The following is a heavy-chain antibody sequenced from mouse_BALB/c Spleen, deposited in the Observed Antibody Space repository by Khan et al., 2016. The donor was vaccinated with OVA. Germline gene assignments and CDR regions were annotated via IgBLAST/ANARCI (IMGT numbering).Heavy chain of an antibody. CDR3: ASHLTGSCAY. CDR1: GFTFSSYG. V-gene: IGHV5-6*01. J-gene: IGHJ3*01. CDR2: ISSAGDYT. D-gene: IGHD4-1*01. Sequence: EVELVESGGDLVKPGGSLKLSCAASGFTFSSYGMSWVRQTPDKRLEWVATISSAGDYTYYPDNLKGRFTFSRDNAKNTLYLQRSSLKSEDTAMFYCASHLTGSCAYWGQGTLVTVSA.